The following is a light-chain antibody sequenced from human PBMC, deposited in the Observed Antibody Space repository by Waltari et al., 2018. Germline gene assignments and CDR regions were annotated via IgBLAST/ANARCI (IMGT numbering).Light chain of an antibody. CDR2: SAS. J-gene: IGKJ4*01. CDR1: QGISSY. CDR3: QQLSSQPLT. V-gene: IGKV1-9*01. Sequence: DIQLTQSPSFLSASVGDRVTITCRASQGISSYVAWYQQNPGKAPRLLIHSASTLQSGVPSRFSGSGSCTEFTLTISSLQPEDFASYYCQQLSSQPLTFGGGTKVEI.